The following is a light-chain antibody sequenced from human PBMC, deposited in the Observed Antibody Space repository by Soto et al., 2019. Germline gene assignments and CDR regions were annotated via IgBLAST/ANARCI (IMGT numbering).Light chain of an antibody. CDR3: QLSTFLPRT. Sequence: SLVTLSLTPGERATLSCRASQSGSSDLACYQQKPGQAPWRLISGASTRATGIPARFSGSGSGTEFTLTIISLQSEDFIVYCCQLSTFLPRTFAQGGIVDI. J-gene: IGKJ1*01. CDR2: GAS. V-gene: IGKV3-15*01. CDR1: QSGSSD.